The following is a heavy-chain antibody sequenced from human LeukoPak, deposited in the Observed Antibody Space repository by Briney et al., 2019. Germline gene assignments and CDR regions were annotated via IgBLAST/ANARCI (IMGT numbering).Heavy chain of an antibody. CDR2: INTNTGNP. J-gene: IGHJ3*02. CDR1: GYTFTRYA. D-gene: IGHD3-22*01. V-gene: IGHV7-4-1*02. Sequence: ASVKVSCKASGYTFTRYAMNWVRQAPGQGLEWMGWINTNTGNPTYAQGFIGRFVFSLETSVSTAYLQISRLKAEDTAVYYCARAYYYDSPDDFDIWGQGKMVTVSS. CDR3: ARAYYYDSPDDFDI.